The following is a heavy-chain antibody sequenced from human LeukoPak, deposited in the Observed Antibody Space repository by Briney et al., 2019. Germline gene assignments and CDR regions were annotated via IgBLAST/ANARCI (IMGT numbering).Heavy chain of an antibody. V-gene: IGHV4-34*01. CDR1: GGSFSGYY. Sequence: SETLSLTCAVYGGSFSGYYWSWIRQPPGKGLEWIGEINHSGSTNYNPSLKSRVTISVDTSKNQFSLKLSSVTAADTAVYYRARGKGITGTTGDFDYWGQGTLVTVSS. D-gene: IGHD1-7*01. CDR2: INHSGST. J-gene: IGHJ4*02. CDR3: ARGKGITGTTGDFDY.